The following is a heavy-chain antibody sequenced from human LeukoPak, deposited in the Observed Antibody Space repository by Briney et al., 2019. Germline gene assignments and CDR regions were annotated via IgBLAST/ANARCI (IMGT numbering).Heavy chain of an antibody. V-gene: IGHV3-9*01. D-gene: IGHD3-9*01. CDR1: GFNFDYYA. CDR2: ITWNSDST. CDR3: AKGLYYDILTGNWFDP. J-gene: IGHJ5*02. Sequence: SLRLSCAASGFNFDYYAMHWVRLVPGKGLEWVAGITWNSDSTGYGDSVKGRFIISRDNAQNSLYLEMSSLRAEDTAFYYCAKGLYYDILTGNWFDPWGQGTLVTVSS.